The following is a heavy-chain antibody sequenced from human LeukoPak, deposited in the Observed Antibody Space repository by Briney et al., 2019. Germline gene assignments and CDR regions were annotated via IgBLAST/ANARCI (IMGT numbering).Heavy chain of an antibody. D-gene: IGHD3-3*01. CDR2: IIPIFGTA. CDR1: GGTFSSYA. CDR3: ARVAKDLWSGYFSDYMDV. V-gene: IGHV1-69*05. J-gene: IGHJ6*03. Sequence: GASVKVSCKASGGTFSSYAISWVRQAPGQGLEWMGGIIPIFGTANYAQKFQGRVTITRNTSISTAYMELSSLRSEDTAVYYCARVAKDLWSGYFSDYMDVWGKGTTVTVSS.